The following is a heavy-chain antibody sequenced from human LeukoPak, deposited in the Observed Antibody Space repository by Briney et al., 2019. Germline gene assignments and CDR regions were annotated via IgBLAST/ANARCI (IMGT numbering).Heavy chain of an antibody. V-gene: IGHV3-74*01. J-gene: IGHJ4*02. Sequence: PGGSLRLSCAASGFTFSSYWMHWVRQAPGKGLVWVSRINSDGSSTSYADSVKGRFTISRDNAKNTLYLQMNSLRAEDTAVYYCARGYSSSWFLFDYWGQGTLVTVSS. CDR1: GFTFSSYW. CDR3: ARGYSSSWFLFDY. CDR2: INSDGSST. D-gene: IGHD6-13*01.